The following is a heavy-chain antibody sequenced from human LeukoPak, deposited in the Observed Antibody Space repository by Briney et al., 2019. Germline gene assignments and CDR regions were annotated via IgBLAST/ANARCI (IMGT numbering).Heavy chain of an antibody. Sequence: GASVKVSCKASGGTFSSYAISWVRQAPGQGLEWMGGVTPIFGTANSAQKFQGRVTITADESTSTAYMELSSLRSEDTAVYYCASGRGYCSSTSCYNYWGQGTLVTVSS. CDR1: GGTFSSYA. D-gene: IGHD2-2*02. V-gene: IGHV1-69*13. J-gene: IGHJ4*02. CDR2: VTPIFGTA. CDR3: ASGRGYCSSTSCYNY.